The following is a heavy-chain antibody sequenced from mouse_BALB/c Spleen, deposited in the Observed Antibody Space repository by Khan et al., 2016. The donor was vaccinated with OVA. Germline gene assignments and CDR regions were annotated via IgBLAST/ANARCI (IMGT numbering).Heavy chain of an antibody. CDR3: AGRSGHSRFAY. D-gene: IGHD1-3*01. V-gene: IGHV1S137*01. J-gene: IGHJ3*01. CDR2: ISTYYGDA. Sequence: QVQLQQSGAELVRPGDSVKLSCTGSGYSFTNFAMHWVKQSHAKSLVWIGVISTYYGDASYNQKLKSKATMTVDTSSSKASMELPRLTSEDSAIFYYAGRSGHSRFAYWGQGTLVTVSA. CDR1: GYSFTNFA.